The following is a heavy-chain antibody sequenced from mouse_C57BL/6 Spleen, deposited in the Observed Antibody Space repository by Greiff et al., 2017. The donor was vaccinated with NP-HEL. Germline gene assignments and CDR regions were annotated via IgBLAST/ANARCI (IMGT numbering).Heavy chain of an antibody. J-gene: IGHJ2*01. Sequence: VQLQQSGPGLVKPSQSLSLTCSVTGYSFTSGYYWNWIRQFPGNKLEWMGYISYDGSNNYNPSLKNRIPITRDTSTNQFFLKLNSVTTEDTATYYWARDPGVYDGYYYFDDWGQGTTLTVSS. D-gene: IGHD2-3*01. CDR2: ISYDGSN. CDR3: ARDPGVYDGYYYFDD. CDR1: GYSFTSGYY. V-gene: IGHV3-6*01.